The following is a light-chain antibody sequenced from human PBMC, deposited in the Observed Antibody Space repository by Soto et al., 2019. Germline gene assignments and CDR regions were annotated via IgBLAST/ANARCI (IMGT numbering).Light chain of an antibody. CDR3: QQDGSSPRT. J-gene: IGKJ1*01. CDR1: QRVRSSY. V-gene: IGKV3-20*01. CDR2: GAS. Sequence: EIVLTQSPGTLSLSPGERATLSCRASQRVRSSYLAWYQQKPGQAPRLLIYGASSRATGIPDRFSGSGSGTDFTLTISRLEPEDFAVYYCQQDGSSPRTFGQGTKVEIK.